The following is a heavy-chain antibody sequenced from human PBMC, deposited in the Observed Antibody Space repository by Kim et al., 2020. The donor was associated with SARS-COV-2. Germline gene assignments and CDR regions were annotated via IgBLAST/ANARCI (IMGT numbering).Heavy chain of an antibody. CDR3: TTVPGDATGFSFDS. D-gene: IGHD2-15*01. Sequence: GGSLRLSCAASGFTFSNACMSWVRQAPGKGLEWVGGILSEPDGATSDDAAPGEGRFTISRDDSKNMLYLQMNSLKSEDTGVYYCTTVPGDATGFSFDSWGQGAPVTVSS. V-gene: IGHV3-15*01. J-gene: IGHJ4*02. CDR1: GFTFSNAC. CDR2: ILSEPDGATS.